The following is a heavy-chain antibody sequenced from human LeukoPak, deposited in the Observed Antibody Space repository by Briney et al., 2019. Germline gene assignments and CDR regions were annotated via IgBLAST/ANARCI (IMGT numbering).Heavy chain of an antibody. CDR2: ITSSSTTT. CDR1: GFTFSDHY. Sequence: PGGSLRLSYAASGFTFSDHYMSWIRQAPGKGLEWLSYITSSSTTTSYADSVKGRFTVSRDNAKNSLYLQMNGLRADDTAVYYCVRGAGPLFDPWGQGTLVTVSS. CDR3: VRGAGPLFDP. V-gene: IGHV3-11*01. J-gene: IGHJ5*02.